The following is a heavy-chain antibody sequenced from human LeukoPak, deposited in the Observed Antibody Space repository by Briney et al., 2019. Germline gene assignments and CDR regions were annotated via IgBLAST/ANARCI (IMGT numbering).Heavy chain of an antibody. J-gene: IGHJ4*02. V-gene: IGHV3-7*01. D-gene: IGHD1-1*01. CDR1: GFIFSTQW. CDR2: INPDGSHR. CDR3: ARLLGTSTTCDY. Sequence: GGSLRLSCEASGFIFSTQWMSWARQAPRKGLEWVASINPDGSHRYYLDSVMGRFTISRDDTKNSLYLQMYSLGAEDTAVYYCARLLGTSTTCDYWGQGTLVTVSS.